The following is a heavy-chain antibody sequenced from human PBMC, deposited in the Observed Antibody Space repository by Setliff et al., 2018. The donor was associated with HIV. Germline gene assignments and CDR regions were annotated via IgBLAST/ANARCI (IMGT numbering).Heavy chain of an antibody. CDR1: GDSITNDDYC. Sequence: SETLSLTCTVSGDSITNDDYCWGWIRQPPGKGLEWIAIIHYNGRTYYDPSLKSRVTIFVDTSKTQFYLKLRSVTASDTAVYYCARDMEDFGVLPSAPFDPWGRGTLVTVSS. CDR3: ARDMEDFGVLPSAPFDP. V-gene: IGHV4-39*02. J-gene: IGHJ5*02. CDR2: IHYNGRT. D-gene: IGHD2-2*01.